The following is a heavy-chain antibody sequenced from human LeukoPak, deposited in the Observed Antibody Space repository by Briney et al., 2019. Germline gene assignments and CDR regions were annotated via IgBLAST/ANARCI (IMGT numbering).Heavy chain of an antibody. V-gene: IGHV1-18*01. CDR1: GYTFTRYG. Sequence: GASVKVSCKASGYTFTRYGISWVRQAPGQGLEWMGWISGYNGNTNYAQKLQGRVTMTTDTSTSTAFMELSSLRSEDTAVYYCARDPADLYYGMDVWGQGTTVTVSS. CDR2: ISGYNGNT. J-gene: IGHJ6*02. CDR3: ARDPADLYYGMDV.